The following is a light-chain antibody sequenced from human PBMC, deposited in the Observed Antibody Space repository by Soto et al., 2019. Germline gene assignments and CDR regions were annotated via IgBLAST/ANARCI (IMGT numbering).Light chain of an antibody. Sequence: DIQMTQSPSSLSGSVGDTVTISCGASERVAKWLAWYHQKPGNAPKVLIYDVSKLGSGVPSRFSGSGSETEFTLSITGLQPEDSATYFCQQYKIRSSFGQGTKVEV. CDR2: DVS. CDR1: ERVAKW. CDR3: QQYKIRSS. J-gene: IGKJ1*01. V-gene: IGKV1-5*01.